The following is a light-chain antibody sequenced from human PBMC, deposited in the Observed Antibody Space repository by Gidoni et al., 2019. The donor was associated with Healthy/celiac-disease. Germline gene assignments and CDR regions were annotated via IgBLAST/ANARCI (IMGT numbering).Light chain of an antibody. J-gene: IGKJ1*01. CDR3: QQYNNWPRT. CDR2: GAS. CDR1: QSVSSN. V-gene: IGKV3-15*01. Sequence: EIVMTQSPATLSVSPGERATLSCRASQSVSSNLAWYQQKPGQAPRLLIYGASTRATGIPARFNGSGSGTEFTLTISSLQSEDFAVYYCQQYNNWPRTFGQXTKVEIK.